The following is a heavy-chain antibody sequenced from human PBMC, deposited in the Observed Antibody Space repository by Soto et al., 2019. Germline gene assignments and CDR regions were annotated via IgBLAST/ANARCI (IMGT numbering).Heavy chain of an antibody. D-gene: IGHD3-22*01. Sequence: QPGGSLRLSCAASGFTFSSYAMSWVRQAPGKGLEWVSAISGSGGSTYYADSVKGRFTISRDNSKNTLYLQMNSLRAEDTAVYYCAKVYYYDSSGYQPQYYYYYYGMDVWGQGTTVTVSS. J-gene: IGHJ6*02. CDR3: AKVYYYDSSGYQPQYYYYYYGMDV. CDR1: GFTFSSYA. V-gene: IGHV3-23*01. CDR2: ISGSGGST.